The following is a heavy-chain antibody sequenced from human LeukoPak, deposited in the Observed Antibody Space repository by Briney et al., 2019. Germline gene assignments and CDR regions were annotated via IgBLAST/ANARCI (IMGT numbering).Heavy chain of an antibody. CDR3: VKDLSGSSSFDQ. V-gene: IGHV3-64D*09. CDR2: INDNGYNT. Sequence: PGGSLRLSCSASGFTFSNFVMHWVRQAPGKGLEYVAIINDNGYNTDYAGSVKGRFTVARDNSKNTLYLQMSSLRPEDTAVYYCVKDLSGSSSFDQWGQGTLVTVSS. J-gene: IGHJ4*02. CDR1: GFTFSNFV. D-gene: IGHD1-26*01.